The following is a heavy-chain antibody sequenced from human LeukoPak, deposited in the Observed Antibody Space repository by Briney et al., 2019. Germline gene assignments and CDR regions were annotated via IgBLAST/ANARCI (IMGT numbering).Heavy chain of an antibody. D-gene: IGHD2-15*01. Sequence: GGSLRLSCAASGFTFSRYWMSWVRQTPGKGLEWVANIKEDGSEKSYVDSVKGRFTISRDNAKNSLYLQMNSLRAEDTAVHYCARLRSDYYDYWGQGTLVTVSS. CDR1: GFTFSRYW. J-gene: IGHJ4*02. V-gene: IGHV3-7*01. CDR2: IKEDGSEK. CDR3: ARLRSDYYDY.